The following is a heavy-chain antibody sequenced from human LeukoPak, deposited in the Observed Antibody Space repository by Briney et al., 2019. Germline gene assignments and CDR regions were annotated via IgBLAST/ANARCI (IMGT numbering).Heavy chain of an antibody. CDR2: IYDIGNT. D-gene: IGHD6-19*01. V-gene: IGHV4-59*12. J-gene: IGHJ4*02. Sequence: PSETLSLTCTVSGGSFTTYYWTWIRQPPGKGLEWIGYIYDIGNTNYNPSLKSRVTTSVDTSKNQFSLKLSSVTAADTAVYYCARGSSGWYLDYWGQGSLVTVSS. CDR1: GGSFTTYY. CDR3: ARGSSGWYLDY.